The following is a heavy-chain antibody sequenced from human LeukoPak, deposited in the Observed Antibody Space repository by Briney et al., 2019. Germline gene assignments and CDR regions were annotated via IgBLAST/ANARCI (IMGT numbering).Heavy chain of an antibody. CDR1: GGSISSSSYS. Sequence: SETLSLTCTVSGGSISSSSYSWGWIRQPPGKGLEWIGNIYYSGSTYYNPSLKSRVTISVDTSKNQFSLKLSSVTAADTAVYYCARTRHSYYYYYMDVWGKGTTVTISS. D-gene: IGHD6-25*01. CDR3: ARTRHSYYYYYMDV. CDR2: IYYSGST. J-gene: IGHJ6*03. V-gene: IGHV4-39*07.